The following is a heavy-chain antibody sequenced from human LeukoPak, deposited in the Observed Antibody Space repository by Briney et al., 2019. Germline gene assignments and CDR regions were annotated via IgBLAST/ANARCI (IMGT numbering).Heavy chain of an antibody. CDR2: INPNSGGT. D-gene: IGHD4-11*01. V-gene: IGHV1-2*06. CDR3: AQVTPGPSYYFDY. Sequence: ASVTVSCKASGYTFTGYYMHWVRQAPGQGLEWMGRINPNSGGTNYAQKFQGRVTMTRDTSISTAYMELSRLRSDDTAVYYCAQVTPGPSYYFDYWGQGTLVTVSS. CDR1: GYTFTGYY. J-gene: IGHJ4*02.